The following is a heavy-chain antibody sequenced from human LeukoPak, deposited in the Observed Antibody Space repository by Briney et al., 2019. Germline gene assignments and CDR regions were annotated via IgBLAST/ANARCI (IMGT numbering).Heavy chain of an antibody. D-gene: IGHD6-6*01. CDR2: INHSGST. CDR3: ARQGVAARPIDY. CDR1: GGSFSGYY. Sequence: SETLSLTCAVYGGSFSGYYWSWIRQPPGKGLEWIGEINHSGSTNYNPSLKSRVTISVDTSKNQFSLKLSSVTAADTAVYYCARQGVAARPIDYWGQGTLVTVSS. J-gene: IGHJ4*02. V-gene: IGHV4-34*01.